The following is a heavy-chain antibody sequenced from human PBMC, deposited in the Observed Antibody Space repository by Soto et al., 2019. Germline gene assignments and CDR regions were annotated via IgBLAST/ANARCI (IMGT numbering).Heavy chain of an antibody. J-gene: IGHJ6*02. CDR3: ARAGRGDIFYYYYGMDV. D-gene: IGHD3-10*01. V-gene: IGHV4-4*02. Sequence: QVQLQEWGPGLVKPSGTLSLTCGVSGGSISSSNWWNWVRQPPGKGLEWIGEIYHSGSTNYNPSLKSRVTISVDKSKNQFSPKLSSVTAADTAVYYCARAGRGDIFYYYYGMDVWGQGTTVTVSS. CDR2: IYHSGST. CDR1: GGSISSSNW.